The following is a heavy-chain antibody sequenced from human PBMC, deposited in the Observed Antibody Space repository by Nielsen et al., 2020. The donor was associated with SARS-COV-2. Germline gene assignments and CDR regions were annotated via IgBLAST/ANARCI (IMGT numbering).Heavy chain of an antibody. D-gene: IGHD1-26*01. CDR3: ARDDPQRLLHVGWYDP. CDR1: GESINSEGYY. V-gene: IGHV4-31*03. CDR2: IDYRGST. Sequence: SETLSLTCTVSGESINSEGYYWSWIRQNPGKGLEWIGYIDYRGSTYYNTSLRSRASISVDTSKNQFSLRLISVTAADTAVYDCARDDPQRLLHVGWYDPWGRGTLVTVSS. J-gene: IGHJ5*02.